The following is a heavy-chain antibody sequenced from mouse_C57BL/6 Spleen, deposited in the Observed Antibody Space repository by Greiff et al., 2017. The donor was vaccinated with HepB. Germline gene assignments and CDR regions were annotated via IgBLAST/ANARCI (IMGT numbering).Heavy chain of an antibody. CDR1: GYTFTNYW. CDR3: AREEFAY. CDR2: IYPGGGYT. Sequence: VQRVESGAELVRPGTSVKMSCKASGYTFTNYWIGWAKQRPGHGLEWIGDIYPGGGYTNYNEKFKGKATLTADKSSSTAYMQFSSLTSEDSAIYYCAREEFAYWGQGTLVTVSA. J-gene: IGHJ3*01. V-gene: IGHV1-63*01.